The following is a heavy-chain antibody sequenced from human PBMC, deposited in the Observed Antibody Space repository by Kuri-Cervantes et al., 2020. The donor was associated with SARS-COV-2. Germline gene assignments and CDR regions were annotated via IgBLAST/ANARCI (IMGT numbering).Heavy chain of an antibody. CDR1: GFTFDDYA. CDR2: ISWNSGSI. J-gene: IGHJ4*02. CDR3: AKDIIAAAGMKIDY. V-gene: IGHV3-9*01. Sequence: SLKISCASSGFTFDDYAMHRVRQAPGKGLEWVSGISWNSGSIGYADSVKGRFTISRDNAKNSLYLQVNSLGAEDTALYYCAKDIIAAAGMKIDYWGQGALVTVSS. D-gene: IGHD6-13*01.